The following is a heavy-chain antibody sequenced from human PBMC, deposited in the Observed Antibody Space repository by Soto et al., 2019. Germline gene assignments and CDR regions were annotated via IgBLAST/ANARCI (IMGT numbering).Heavy chain of an antibody. Sequence: SVKVSCKASGFPFSSYGNRRVRQAPGQRLEWMGGIIPIFGTANYAQKFQGRVTITADETTRTAYMEQSSLRCEDTAVYYCARDRHYYDSSGYYSFDYWGQGTLVTVSS. CDR1: GFPFSSYG. CDR3: ARDRHYYDSSGYYSFDY. D-gene: IGHD3-22*01. J-gene: IGHJ4*02. V-gene: IGHV1-69*01. CDR2: IIPIFGTA.